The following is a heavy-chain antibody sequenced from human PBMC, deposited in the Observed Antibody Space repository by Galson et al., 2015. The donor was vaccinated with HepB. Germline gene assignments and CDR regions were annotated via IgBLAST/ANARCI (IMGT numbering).Heavy chain of an antibody. Sequence: SPRLSCAASGFTVSSNYMSWVRQAPGKGLEWVSVIYSGGSTYYADSVKGRFTISRDNSKNTLYLQMNSLRAEDTAVYYCVKSNRATPGDDSWGQGTLVTVSS. CDR1: GFTVSSNY. J-gene: IGHJ4*02. CDR2: IYSGGST. CDR3: VKSNRATPGDDS. V-gene: IGHV3-66*01. D-gene: IGHD6-13*01.